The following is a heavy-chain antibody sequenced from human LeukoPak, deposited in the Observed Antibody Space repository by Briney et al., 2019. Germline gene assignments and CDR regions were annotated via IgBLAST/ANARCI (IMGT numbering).Heavy chain of an antibody. CDR1: GFTFSSYA. Sequence: PGGSLRLSCAASGFTFSSYAMRWVRQAPGKGLEGVAVIWYDGSNKYYPDSVKGRFTISRDNSKNTLYLQMNSLRAEDTAVYYCARGAADIVANIDSWGQGTLVTVSS. J-gene: IGHJ4*02. V-gene: IGHV3-33*01. CDR2: IWYDGSNK. D-gene: IGHD5-12*01. CDR3: ARGAADIVANIDS.